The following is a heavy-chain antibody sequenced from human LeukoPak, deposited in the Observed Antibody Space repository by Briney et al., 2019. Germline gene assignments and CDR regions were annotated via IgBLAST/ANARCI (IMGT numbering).Heavy chain of an antibody. CDR2: IYYSGST. CDR1: GGSISSYY. J-gene: IGHJ4*02. CDR3: ARVRAVAGTPPDY. D-gene: IGHD6-19*01. Sequence: SETLSLTCTVSGGSISSYYWSWIRQPPGKGLEWIGYIYYSGSTNYNPSLKSRVTISVDTSKNQFSLKMRSVTAADTAVYYCARVRAVAGTPPDYWGQGTLVTVSS. V-gene: IGHV4-59*08.